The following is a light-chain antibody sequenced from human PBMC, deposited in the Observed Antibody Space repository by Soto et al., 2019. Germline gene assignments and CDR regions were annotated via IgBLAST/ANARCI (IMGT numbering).Light chain of an antibody. J-gene: IGLJ3*02. CDR1: SSSIGSNS. CDR3: AAWDDSLSGPVR. V-gene: IGLV1-47*01. Sequence: QSVLTQPPSASGTPGQRVTISCSGSSSSIGSNSVYWYQQLPGTAPKLLIYRNDQRPSGVPDRFSGSKSGTSASLAISGLRSEDEADYYCAAWDDSLSGPVRLGGGTKRTVL. CDR2: RND.